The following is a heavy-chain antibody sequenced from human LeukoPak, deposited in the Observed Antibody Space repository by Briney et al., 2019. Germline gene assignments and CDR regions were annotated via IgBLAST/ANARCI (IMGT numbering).Heavy chain of an antibody. CDR1: VYTLTELS. CDR3: ATDGKWDPALAY. Sequence: ASVKVTCKVSVYTLTELSMHWVRQAPGKGLEWMGGFDPEDGETIYAQKFQGRVTMTEDTSTDTAYMELSSLRSEDTAVYYCATDGKWDPALAYWGQGTLVTVSS. CDR2: FDPEDGET. J-gene: IGHJ4*02. D-gene: IGHD1-26*01. V-gene: IGHV1-24*01.